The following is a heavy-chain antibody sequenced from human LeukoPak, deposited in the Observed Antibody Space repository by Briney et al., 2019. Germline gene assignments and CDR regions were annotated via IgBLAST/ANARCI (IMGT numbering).Heavy chain of an antibody. Sequence: SETLSLTCTVSGGSISSYYWSWIRQPPGKGLEWIGYIYYSGSTNYNPSLKSRVTISVDTSKNQFSLKLSSVTAADTAVYYCARREGRYSDGHNWFDPWGQGTLVTVSS. D-gene: IGHD5-18*01. J-gene: IGHJ5*02. CDR1: GGSISSYY. CDR3: ARREGRYSDGHNWFDP. CDR2: IYYSGST. V-gene: IGHV4-59*08.